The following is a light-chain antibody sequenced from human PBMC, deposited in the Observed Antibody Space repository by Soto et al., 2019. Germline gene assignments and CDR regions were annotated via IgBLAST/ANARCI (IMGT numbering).Light chain of an antibody. J-gene: IGLJ1*01. CDR2: SST. V-gene: IGLV3-9*01. CDR3: LVWDSRSEHYV. CDR1: NFGSKN. Sequence: SYELTQPVSVSVALGQTTTITCAGNNFGSKNVHWVQQQPGQAPILVIYSSTNRPSGIPERFSGSNSGNTATLTISRAQAGTEAVCYCLVWDSRSEHYVFGTGTKVTVL.